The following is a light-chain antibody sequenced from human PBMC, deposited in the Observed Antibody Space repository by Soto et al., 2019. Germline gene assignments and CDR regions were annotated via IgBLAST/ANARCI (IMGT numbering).Light chain of an antibody. V-gene: IGKV3-20*01. J-gene: IGKJ1*01. Sequence: DIVLTQSPGTLSLSPGERATLSCRASQSVSSSYLAWYQQKPGQAPRLLIYGASSRATGIPDRFSGSGSGTDFTRTISRLAPEDFAVYYCQQYGSSPWTFGQGTKGEI. CDR3: QQYGSSPWT. CDR2: GAS. CDR1: QSVSSSY.